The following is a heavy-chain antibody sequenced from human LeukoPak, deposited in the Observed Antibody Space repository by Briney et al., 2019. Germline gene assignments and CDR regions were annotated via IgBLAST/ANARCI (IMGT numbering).Heavy chain of an antibody. CDR2: IYSGGST. V-gene: IGHV3-66*01. CDR3: ARDVQGDY. CDR1: GFTVSSNY. Sequence: PGGSLRLSCAASGFTVSSNYMSWVRQAPVKGLEWVSAIYSGGSTYYADSVKGRFTISRDNSKNTLYLQMNSLRAEDTAVYYCARDVQGDYWGQGTLVTVSS. D-gene: IGHD3-10*02. J-gene: IGHJ4*02.